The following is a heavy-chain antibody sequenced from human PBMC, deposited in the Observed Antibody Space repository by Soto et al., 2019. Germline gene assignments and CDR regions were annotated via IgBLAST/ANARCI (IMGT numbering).Heavy chain of an antibody. Sequence: GSVKVSCKASGYTFTSYGIVWVRQAPGQGLEWMGWISPYIFETRYAEKFQDRVTLTTDTSPKTAYIDLRNLKSDDTAVYWCARGPVAGSDFWGQGTLVTVSS. J-gene: IGHJ4*02. CDR1: GYTFTSYG. CDR2: ISPYIFET. CDR3: ARGPVAGSDF. V-gene: IGHV1-18*04. D-gene: IGHD6-19*01.